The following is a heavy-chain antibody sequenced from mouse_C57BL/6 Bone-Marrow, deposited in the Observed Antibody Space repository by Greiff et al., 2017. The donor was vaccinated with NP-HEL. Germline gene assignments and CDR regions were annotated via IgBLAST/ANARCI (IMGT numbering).Heavy chain of an antibody. CDR1: GYTFTSYW. D-gene: IGHD4-1*01. Sequence: VQLQQPGAELVMPGASVKLSCKASGYTFTSYWMHWVKQRPGQGLEWIGEIDPSDSYTNYNQKFTGKSTLTVDKSSSTAYMQLSSLTSEDSAVYYCAREDWAWFAYWGQGTLVTVSA. J-gene: IGHJ3*01. CDR3: AREDWAWFAY. V-gene: IGHV1-69*01. CDR2: IDPSDSYT.